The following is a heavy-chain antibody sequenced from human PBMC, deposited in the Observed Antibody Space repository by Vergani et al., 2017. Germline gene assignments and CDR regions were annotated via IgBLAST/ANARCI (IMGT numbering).Heavy chain of an antibody. CDR3: AKDLWFGELSKGY. CDR2: ISGSGGST. J-gene: IGHJ4*02. Sequence: EVQLVESGGGVVQPGGSLRLSCAASGFTFDDYAMHWVRQAPGKGLEWVSAISGSGGSTYYADSVKGRFTISRDNSKNTLYLQMNSLRAEDTAVYYCAKDLWFGELSKGYWGQGTLVTVSS. V-gene: IGHV3-23*04. CDR1: GFTFDDYA. D-gene: IGHD3-10*01.